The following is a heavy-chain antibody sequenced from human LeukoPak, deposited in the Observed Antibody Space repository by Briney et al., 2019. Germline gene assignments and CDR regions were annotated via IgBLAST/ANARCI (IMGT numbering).Heavy chain of an antibody. D-gene: IGHD1-1*01. J-gene: IGHJ4*02. CDR1: GFIFGDYG. V-gene: IGHV3-49*04. Sequence: GGSLRLSCTASGFIFGDYGMTWVRQAPGKGLEWLGLIRTKAHGGTTEYAASVKGRFTFPRDDSKSIAYLQMNSLKTEDTAVYYCTRGDWNDDNWGQGTLVTVSS. CDR2: IRTKAHGGTT. CDR3: TRGDWNDDN.